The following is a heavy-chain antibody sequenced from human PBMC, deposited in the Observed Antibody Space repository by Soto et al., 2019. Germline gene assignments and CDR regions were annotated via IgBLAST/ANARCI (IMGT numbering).Heavy chain of an antibody. CDR2: IYSGGST. J-gene: IGHJ6*03. CDR3: ARDSALEYSSSSDVGVYYYYYMDV. D-gene: IGHD6-6*01. V-gene: IGHV3-53*04. Sequence: GGSLRLSCAASGFTVSSNYMSWVRQAPGKGLEWVSVIYSGGSTYYADSVKGRFTISRHNSKNTLYLQMNSLRAEDTAVYYCARDSALEYSSSSDVGVYYYYYMDVWGKGTTVTAP. CDR1: GFTVSSNY.